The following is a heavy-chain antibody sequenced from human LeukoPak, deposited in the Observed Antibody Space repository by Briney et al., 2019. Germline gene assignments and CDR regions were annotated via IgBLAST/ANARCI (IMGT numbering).Heavy chain of an antibody. V-gene: IGHV3-21*01. CDR3: ARSFLSIAAAATDY. D-gene: IGHD6-13*01. Sequence: PGGSLRLSCAASGFTFSSYSMNWVRQAPGKGLEWVSSISSSSSYIYYADSVKGRFTISRDNAKNSLYLQMNSLRAEDAAVYYCARSFLSIAAAATDYWGQGTLVTVSS. CDR2: ISSSSSYI. J-gene: IGHJ4*02. CDR1: GFTFSSYS.